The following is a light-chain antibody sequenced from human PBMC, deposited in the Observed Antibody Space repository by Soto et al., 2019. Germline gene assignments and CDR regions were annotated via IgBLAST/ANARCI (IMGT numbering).Light chain of an antibody. CDR3: QQYKSYST. Sequence: EIVLTQSPGNLSLSPGERATLSCRASQSVSSSYLAWYQHKPGQAPRLLIYGSSSRATGIPDRFSGSGSGTEFTLTINNLQPDDLATYICQQYKSYSTFGRGTKVEIK. J-gene: IGKJ1*01. V-gene: IGKV3-20*01. CDR2: GSS. CDR1: QSVSSSY.